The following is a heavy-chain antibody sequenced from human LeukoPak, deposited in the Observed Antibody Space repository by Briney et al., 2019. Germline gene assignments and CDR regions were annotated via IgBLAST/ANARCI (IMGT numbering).Heavy chain of an antibody. D-gene: IGHD4-17*01. CDR2: IGAADGVA. Sequence: GGSLRLSCAASGFTISTYGMSWVRQAPGKGLEWVSAIGAADGVALYADSVKGRFTISRDTSNNTLYLQMNSLRVEDTALYYCAKLGYGDYERTFDYWGQGTLVTVSS. CDR1: GFTISTYG. J-gene: IGHJ4*02. CDR3: AKLGYGDYERTFDY. V-gene: IGHV3-23*01.